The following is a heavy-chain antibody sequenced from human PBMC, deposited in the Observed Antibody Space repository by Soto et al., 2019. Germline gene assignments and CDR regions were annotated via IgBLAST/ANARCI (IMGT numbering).Heavy chain of an antibody. CDR3: ARLDHYDGSGSYDDLSWLDP. Sequence: SETLSLTCTVSGGSISSSSYYWGWIRQPPGKGLEWIGSIYYSGSTYYNPSLKSRVTISVDTSKNQFSLKLSSVTAADTAVYYCARLDHYDGSGSYDDLSWLDPWGQGTLVTVSS. J-gene: IGHJ5*02. CDR2: IYYSGST. V-gene: IGHV4-39*01. D-gene: IGHD3-10*01. CDR1: GGSISSSSYY.